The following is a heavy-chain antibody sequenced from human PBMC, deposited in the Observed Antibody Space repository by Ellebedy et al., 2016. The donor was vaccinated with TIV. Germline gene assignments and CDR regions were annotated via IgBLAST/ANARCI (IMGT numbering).Heavy chain of an antibody. CDR1: GGSIGSGDYY. D-gene: IGHD4-17*01. Sequence: MPSETLSLTCTVSGGSIGSGDYYWSWIRQPPGKGLEWIGYIYISGIAYYTPSLKSRVTISLDTTKNQVSLKLNSMSAADTAVYICARMAPPYGDPTKDSWGPGTLVTVSS. V-gene: IGHV4-30-4*01. CDR2: IYISGIA. J-gene: IGHJ4*02. CDR3: ARMAPPYGDPTKDS.